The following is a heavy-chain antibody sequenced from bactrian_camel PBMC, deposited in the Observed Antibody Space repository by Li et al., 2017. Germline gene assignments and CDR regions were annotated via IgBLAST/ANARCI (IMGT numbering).Heavy chain of an antibody. CDR2: IDSDGNP. Sequence: HVQLVESGGGLVQAGSSLKLSCVASHFTFSNSRNCMGWFRQFPGKDREGVAHIDSDGNPTYGDSVKGRFTISKDNRDNSLYLQINNLKPEDTAMYYCALRFGSDFRPPLDPSMFGYWGQGTQVTVS. V-gene: IGHV3S9*01. J-gene: IGHJ6*01. CDR3: ALRFGSDFRPPLDPSMFGY. CDR1: HFTFSNSRNC. D-gene: IGHD5*01.